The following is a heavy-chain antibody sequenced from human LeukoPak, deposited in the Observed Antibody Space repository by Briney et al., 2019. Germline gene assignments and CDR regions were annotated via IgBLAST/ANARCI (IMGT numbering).Heavy chain of an antibody. CDR2: IYYSGST. CDR3: ARQGSSGYDYDY. J-gene: IGHJ4*02. V-gene: IGHV4-39*01. Sequence: SETLSLTYTVSGGSISSSSYSWGWIRQPPGKGLEWIGSIYYSGSTYYNPSLKSRVTISVDTSKNQFSLKLSSVTAADTAVYYCARQGSSGYDYDYWGQGTLVTVSS. D-gene: IGHD5-12*01. CDR1: GGSISSSSYS.